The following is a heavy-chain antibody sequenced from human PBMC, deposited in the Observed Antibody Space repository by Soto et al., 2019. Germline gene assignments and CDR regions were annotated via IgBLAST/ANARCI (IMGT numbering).Heavy chain of an antibody. CDR2: IDPSDSYT. Sequence: GESLKISCKGSGYSFTSYWISWVRQMPGKGLEWMGRIDPSDSYTNYSPSFQGHVTISADKSISTAYLQWSSLKASDTAMYYWVSLTAMLGQYYHGMDPWGPGTLVTVSS. J-gene: IGHJ5*02. CDR3: VSLTAMLGQYYHGMDP. CDR1: GYSFTSYW. D-gene: IGHD1-20*01. V-gene: IGHV5-10-1*01.